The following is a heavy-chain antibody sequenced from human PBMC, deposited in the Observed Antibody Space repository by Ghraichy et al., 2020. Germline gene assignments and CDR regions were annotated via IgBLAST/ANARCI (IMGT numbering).Heavy chain of an antibody. Sequence: SETLSLTCTVSGGSISSGKYYWGWLRQPPGKGLEWIGSISYSGETFYSPSLKSRLTISADTSKTRFSLELTSVTAADTAVYYCARHPLYYDVLGGAFDIWGQGTLVTVSS. CDR3: ARHPLYYDVLGGAFDI. CDR2: ISYSGET. V-gene: IGHV4-39*01. J-gene: IGHJ3*02. CDR1: GGSISSGKYY. D-gene: IGHD3-9*01.